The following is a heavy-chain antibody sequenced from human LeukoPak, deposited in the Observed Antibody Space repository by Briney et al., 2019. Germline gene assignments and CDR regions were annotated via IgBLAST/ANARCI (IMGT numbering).Heavy chain of an antibody. CDR3: ARRARWELLYLDY. J-gene: IGHJ4*02. V-gene: IGHV4-39*01. Sequence: PSETLSLTCTVSGGSISSSSYYWGWIRQPPGKGLEWIGSIYYSGSTYYNPSLKSRVTISVDTSKNQFSLKLSSVTAADTAVYYCARRARWELLYLDYWGQGTLVTVSS. CDR2: IYYSGST. D-gene: IGHD1-26*01. CDR1: GGSISSSSYY.